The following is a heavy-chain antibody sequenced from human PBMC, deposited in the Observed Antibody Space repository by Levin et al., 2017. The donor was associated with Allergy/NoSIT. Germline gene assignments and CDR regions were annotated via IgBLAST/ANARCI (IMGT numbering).Heavy chain of an antibody. CDR2: ISGTGGTT. Sequence: LSLTCAASGFTFSSYAMNWVRQAPGKGLEWVSGISGTGGTTYYADSVRGRFTISRDNSKNTLYLQRNSLRVEDTAVYYCAKGISAMVPYYFDYWGQGTLVTVSS. CDR1: GFTFSSYA. D-gene: IGHD5-18*01. V-gene: IGHV3-23*01. J-gene: IGHJ4*02. CDR3: AKGISAMVPYYFDY.